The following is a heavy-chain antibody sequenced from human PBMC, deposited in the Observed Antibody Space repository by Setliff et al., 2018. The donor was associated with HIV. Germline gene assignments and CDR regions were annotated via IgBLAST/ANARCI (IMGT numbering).Heavy chain of an antibody. V-gene: IGHV4-61*02. CDR2: TYTNGNT. D-gene: IGHD3-16*01. CDR3: ARGDPFTDFDS. CDR1: GGSISRGSYY. J-gene: IGHJ4*02. Sequence: SETLSLTCTVSGGSISRGSYYWSWIRQPAGKGLEWIGRTYTNGNTNYNPSLKSRVTVSADTSKNQFSLKLTSVTAADTAVYYCARGDPFTDFDSWGQGTLVTVSS.